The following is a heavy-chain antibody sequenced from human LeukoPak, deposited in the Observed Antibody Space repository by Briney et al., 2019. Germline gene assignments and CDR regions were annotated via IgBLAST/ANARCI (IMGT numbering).Heavy chain of an antibody. CDR1: GFTFSGYW. CDR3: ARDYPRGTSHPFDY. D-gene: IGHD3-10*01. CDR2: INSDGSGT. J-gene: IGHJ4*02. V-gene: IGHV3-74*01. Sequence: PGGSLRLSCAASGFTFSGYWMHWVRQAPGKGLVWVSRINSDGSGTVNADSVKGRFTISRDNAKNTLYLQMNSLRAEDTAVYYCARDYPRGTSHPFDYWGQGTLVTVSS.